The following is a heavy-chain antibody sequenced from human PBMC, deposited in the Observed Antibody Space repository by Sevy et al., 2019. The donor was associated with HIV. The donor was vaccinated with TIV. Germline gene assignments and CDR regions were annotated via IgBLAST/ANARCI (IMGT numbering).Heavy chain of an antibody. V-gene: IGHV3-21*01. Sequence: GGSLRLSCAASGFTFSSYSMNWVRQAPGKGLEWVSSISSSSSYIYYADSVKGRFTISRDNAKNSLYLQMNSLRAEDTAVYCCARDGDRCSSTSCYGLDAFDIWGQGTMVTVSS. D-gene: IGHD2-2*01. CDR1: GFTFSSYS. CDR3: ARDGDRCSSTSCYGLDAFDI. J-gene: IGHJ3*02. CDR2: ISSSSSYI.